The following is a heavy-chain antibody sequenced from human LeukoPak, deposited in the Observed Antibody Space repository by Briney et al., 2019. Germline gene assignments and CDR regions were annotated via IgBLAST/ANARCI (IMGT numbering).Heavy chain of an antibody. CDR1: GFNFSSYS. Sequence: GGYLRLSCAASGFNFSSYSMNWVRQAPGKGLEWVSSISSSSSYIYYADSVKGRFTMSRDNAKNSLNLQMNSLRAEDTAVYYCARGIAVAGYYFDYWGQGTLVTVSS. CDR2: ISSSSSYI. CDR3: ARGIAVAGYYFDY. V-gene: IGHV3-21*01. J-gene: IGHJ4*02. D-gene: IGHD6-19*01.